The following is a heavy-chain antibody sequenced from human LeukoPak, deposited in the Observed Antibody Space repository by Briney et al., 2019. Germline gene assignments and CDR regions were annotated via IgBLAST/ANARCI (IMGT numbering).Heavy chain of an antibody. V-gene: IGHV1-3*01. CDR3: ARDVRRIAAAVNGGRFDY. J-gene: IGHJ4*02. CDR2: INAGNGNT. D-gene: IGHD6-13*01. CDR1: GYTFTSYA. Sequence: AASVKVSCKASGYTFTSYAMHWVRQAPGQRLEWMGWINAGNGNTKYSQKFQGRVTITRDTSASTAYMELRSLRSDDTAVYYCARDVRRIAAAVNGGRFDYWGQGTLVTVSS.